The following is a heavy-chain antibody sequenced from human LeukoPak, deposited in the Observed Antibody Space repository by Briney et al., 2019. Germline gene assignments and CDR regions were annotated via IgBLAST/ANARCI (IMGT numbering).Heavy chain of an antibody. V-gene: IGHV3-30*02. J-gene: IGHJ4*02. CDR1: GFTFSSYE. CDR2: IRYDGSNK. Sequence: PGGSLRLSCAASGFTFSSYEMNWVRQAPGKGLEWVAFIRYDGSNKYYADSVKGRFTISRDNSKNTLYLQMNSLRAEDTAVYYCAKDLEDYSNYGEWGDYWGQGTLVTVSS. CDR3: AKDLEDYSNYGEWGDY. D-gene: IGHD4-11*01.